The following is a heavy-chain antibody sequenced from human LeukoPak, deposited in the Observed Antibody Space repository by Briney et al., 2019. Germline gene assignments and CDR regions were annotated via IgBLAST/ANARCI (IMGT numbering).Heavy chain of an antibody. Sequence: GGSLRLSCAASGFTFKNYWMTWVRQAPGKGLEWVAHIKQDGSEKFYVDSVKGRFTISRDNAKNSLYLQMNSLRAEDTAVYYCARDYSSSSPPFDYWGQGTLVTVSS. V-gene: IGHV3-7*01. CDR2: IKQDGSEK. D-gene: IGHD6-6*01. CDR3: ARDYSSSSPPFDY. CDR1: GFTFKNYW. J-gene: IGHJ4*02.